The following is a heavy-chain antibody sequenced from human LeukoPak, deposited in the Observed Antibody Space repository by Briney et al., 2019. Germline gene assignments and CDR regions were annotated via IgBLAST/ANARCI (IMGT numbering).Heavy chain of an antibody. D-gene: IGHD6-19*01. J-gene: IGHJ6*02. CDR1: GGTFSSYA. Sequence: SVKVSCKASGGTFSSYAISWVRQAPGQGLEWMGRIIPILGIANYAQKLQGRVTMTTDTSTSTAYMELRSLRSDDTAVYYCARGGLIVAGAYYYYGMDVWGQGTTVTVSS. CDR2: IIPILGIA. V-gene: IGHV1-69*04. CDR3: ARGGLIVAGAYYYYGMDV.